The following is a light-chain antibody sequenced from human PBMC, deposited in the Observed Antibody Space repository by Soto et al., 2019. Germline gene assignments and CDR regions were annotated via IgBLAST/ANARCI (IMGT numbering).Light chain of an antibody. CDR1: QSVNSNY. CDR2: GTS. Sequence: EIVLTHSPSTLSLYPGERATLSCRASQSVNSNYLAWYQQKPGQAPRLLIYGTSSRATGIPDRFSGSGSGTDFTLTISRLEPEDFAVYYCQQSGTFGQGTKVDIK. J-gene: IGKJ1*01. CDR3: QQSGT. V-gene: IGKV3-20*01.